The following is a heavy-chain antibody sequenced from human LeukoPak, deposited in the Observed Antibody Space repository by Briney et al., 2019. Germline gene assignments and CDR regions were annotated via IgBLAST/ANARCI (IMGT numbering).Heavy chain of an antibody. V-gene: IGHV1-24*01. CDR3: ATDRGYDFWSGYYRELWFDP. CDR1: GYTLTELS. CDR2: FDPEDGET. D-gene: IGHD3-3*01. J-gene: IGHJ5*02. Sequence: ASVKASCKVSGYTLTELSMHWVRQAPGKGLEWMGGFDPEDGETIYAQKFQGRVTMTEDTSTDTAYMELSSLRSEDTAVYYCATDRGYDFWSGYYRELWFDPWGQGTLVTVSS.